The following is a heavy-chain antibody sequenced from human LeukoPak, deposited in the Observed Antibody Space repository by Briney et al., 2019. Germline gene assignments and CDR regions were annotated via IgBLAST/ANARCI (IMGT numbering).Heavy chain of an antibody. J-gene: IGHJ4*02. D-gene: IGHD5-18*01. CDR2: IYYSGST. Sequence: PSETLSLTCTVSGGSISSYYWSWTRQPPGKGLEWIGYIYYSGSTNYNPSLKSRVTISVDTSKNQFSLKLSAVTAADTAVYYCARDTAGFDYWGQGTLVTVSS. V-gene: IGHV4-59*12. CDR3: ARDTAGFDY. CDR1: GGSISSYY.